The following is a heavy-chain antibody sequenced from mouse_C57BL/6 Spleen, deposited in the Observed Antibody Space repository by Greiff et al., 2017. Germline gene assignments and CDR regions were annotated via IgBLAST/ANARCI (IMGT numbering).Heavy chain of an antibody. CDR2: IYPSDSET. V-gene: IGHV1-61*01. D-gene: IGHD2-4*01. J-gene: IGHJ2*01. Sequence: QVQLQQPGAELVRPGSSVKLSCKASGYTFTSYWMDWVKQRPGQGLEWIGNIYPSDSETHYNQKFKDKATLTVDKSSSTAYMQLSSLTSEDSAVYYCAREAYDYDRGYFYYRGQGTTLTVSS. CDR1: GYTFTSYW. CDR3: AREAYDYDRGYFYY.